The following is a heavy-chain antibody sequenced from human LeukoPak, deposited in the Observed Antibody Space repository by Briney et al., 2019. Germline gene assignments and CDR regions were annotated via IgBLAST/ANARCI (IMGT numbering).Heavy chain of an antibody. V-gene: IGHV3-15*01. CDR3: TTEGRIVVVVAATYAFDI. J-gene: IGHJ3*02. CDR2: IKSKANGGTT. D-gene: IGHD2-15*01. Sequence: PGGSLRLSCAASGFIFSDAWMTWLRQAPGKELEWVGLIKSKANGGTTHYAAPVKGRFTISRDDSKDTLYLQMNSLKTEDTAVYYCTTEGRIVVVVAATYAFDIWGQGTMVTVSS. CDR1: GFIFSDAW.